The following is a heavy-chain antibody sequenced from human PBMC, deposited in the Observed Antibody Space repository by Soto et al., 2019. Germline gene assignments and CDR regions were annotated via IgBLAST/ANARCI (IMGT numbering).Heavy chain of an antibody. Sequence: QVHLVQSGAEVKKPGASVKVSCKGSGYTFTTYGITWVRQAPGQGLEWMGWISAHNGNTNYAQKLQGRVTVTRDTSTSTAYMELRSLRSDHTAVYYCARGRYGDYWGQGALVTVSS. J-gene: IGHJ4*02. V-gene: IGHV1-18*01. CDR3: ARGRYGDY. D-gene: IGHD1-1*01. CDR1: GYTFTTYG. CDR2: ISAHNGNT.